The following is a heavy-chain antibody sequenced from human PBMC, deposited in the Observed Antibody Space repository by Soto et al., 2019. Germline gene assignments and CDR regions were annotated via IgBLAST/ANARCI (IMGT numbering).Heavy chain of an antibody. CDR1: GYTFRGYY. CDR3: ARSLTEGYCTITGCYTRPLYGMDV. D-gene: IGHD2-2*02. J-gene: IGHJ6*02. Sequence: ASVKVSCKASGYTFRGYYIHWLRQAPGQGLEWMGWINPNSGGTNYAQKFQGRVTVTRDTPTSTAYMELSRLTSDDTAVYYCARSLTEGYCTITGCYTRPLYGMDVWGQGTTVTVSS. CDR2: INPNSGGT. V-gene: IGHV1-2*02.